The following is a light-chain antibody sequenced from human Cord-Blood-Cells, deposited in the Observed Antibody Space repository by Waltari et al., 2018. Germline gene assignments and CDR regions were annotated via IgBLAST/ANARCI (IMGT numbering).Light chain of an antibody. J-gene: IGKJ1*01. CDR3: QQYNNWPPGT. CDR1: QRVSSN. Sequence: EIVMTQSPATLSVSPGERATLPCRASQRVSSNLAWYQQKPGQAPRLLIYGASTRATGIPARFSGSGSGTEFTLTISSLQSEDFAVYYCQQYNNWPPGTFGQGTKVEIK. CDR2: GAS. V-gene: IGKV3-15*01.